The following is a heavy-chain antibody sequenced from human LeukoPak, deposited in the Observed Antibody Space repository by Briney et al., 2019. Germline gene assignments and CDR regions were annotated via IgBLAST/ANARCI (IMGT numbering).Heavy chain of an antibody. CDR3: ARYSEVYYYVDV. V-gene: IGHV3-21*01. J-gene: IGHJ6*03. CDR2: IRSYSSYI. D-gene: IGHD2-15*01. CDR1: GFTFSTFA. Sequence: GGSLRLSCAASGFTFSTFAMIWVRQAPGKGLEWVATIRSYSSYIHYADSVKGRFTISRDDAKKSMFLVMNSLRVEDTAVYFCARYSEVYYYVDVWGTGTTVTVSS.